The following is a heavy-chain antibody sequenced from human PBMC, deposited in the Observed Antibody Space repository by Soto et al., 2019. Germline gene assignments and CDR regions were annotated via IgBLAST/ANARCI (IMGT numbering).Heavy chain of an antibody. CDR1: GFTFSSYA. Sequence: GGSLRLSCSASGFTFSSYAMHWVRQAPGKGLEYVSAISSNGGSTYYADSVKGRFTIPRDNSKNTLYLQMSSLRAEDTAVYYCVKDSRYSGSYYSPFWGQGTLVTVSS. CDR2: ISSNGGST. V-gene: IGHV3-64D*06. J-gene: IGHJ4*02. D-gene: IGHD1-26*01. CDR3: VKDSRYSGSYYSPF.